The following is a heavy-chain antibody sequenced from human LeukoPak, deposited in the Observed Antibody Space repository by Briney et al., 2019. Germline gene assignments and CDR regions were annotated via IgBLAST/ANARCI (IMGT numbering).Heavy chain of an antibody. J-gene: IGHJ4*02. CDR3: VRDKAGCCYDY. Sequence: VASVKVSCKASGYTFTTYGISWVRQAPGQGLEWMGWINVYNGKTNYAQKRQGRVTVTTDTSTSTAYMELRSLRSDDTAVYYCVRDKAGCCYDYWGQGTLVTVSS. CDR1: GYTFTTYG. D-gene: IGHD2-15*01. CDR2: INVYNGKT. V-gene: IGHV1-18*01.